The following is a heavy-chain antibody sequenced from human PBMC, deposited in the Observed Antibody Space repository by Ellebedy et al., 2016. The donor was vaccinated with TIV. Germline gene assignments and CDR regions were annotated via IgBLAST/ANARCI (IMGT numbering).Heavy chain of an antibody. CDR3: ARRVALASTGTFDY. J-gene: IGHJ4*02. D-gene: IGHD6-19*01. CDR2: IYYGGST. CDR1: GGSISSYH. Sequence: MPSETLSLTCTVSGGSISSYHWTWIRQPPGKGLEWIGHIYYGGSTNYNPSLQSRATISVDTSKYQFSLRLTSVTAADTAVYYCARRVALASTGTFDYWGQGTLVTVSS. V-gene: IGHV4-59*08.